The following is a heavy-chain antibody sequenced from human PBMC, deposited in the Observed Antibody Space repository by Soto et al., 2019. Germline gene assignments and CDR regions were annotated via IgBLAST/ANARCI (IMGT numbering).Heavy chain of an antibody. Sequence: LRLSCAASGFTFSSYAMHWVRQAPGKGLEWVTVISYVGSNKYYADSVKGRFTISRDNSKNTLYLQMNSLRAEDTAVYYCARDRRQYGSEPGVFDYWGQGTVVTVSS. CDR2: ISYVGSNK. CDR3: ARDRRQYGSEPGVFDY. J-gene: IGHJ4*02. CDR1: GFTFSSYA. D-gene: IGHD3-10*01. V-gene: IGHV3-30-3*01.